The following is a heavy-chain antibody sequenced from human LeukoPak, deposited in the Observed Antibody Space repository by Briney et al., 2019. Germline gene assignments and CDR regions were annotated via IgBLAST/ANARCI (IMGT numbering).Heavy chain of an antibody. CDR2: MNPNSGNT. J-gene: IGHJ6*03. CDR3: ARCLWGDFWSGDYYYYYMDV. CDR1: GYTFTSYD. D-gene: IGHD3-3*01. V-gene: IGHV1-8*01. Sequence: ASVRVSCKASGYTFTSYDINWVRQATGQGLEWMGWMNPNSGNTGYAQKFQGRVTMTRNTSISTAYMELSSLRSEDTAVYYCARCLWGDFWSGDYYYYYMDVWGKGTTVTVSS.